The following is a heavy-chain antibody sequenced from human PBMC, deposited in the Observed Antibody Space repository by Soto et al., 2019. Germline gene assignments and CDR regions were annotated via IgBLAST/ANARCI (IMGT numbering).Heavy chain of an antibody. CDR1: GFTFSSYW. CDR3: ASASILSRYSSGWYWFDY. J-gene: IGHJ4*02. V-gene: IGHV3-7*03. D-gene: IGHD6-19*01. Sequence: EVQLVESGGGLVQPGGSLRLSCAASGFTFSSYWMSWVRQAPGKGLEWVANIKQDGSEKYYVDSVKGRFTISRDNAKNSLYLQMNSLRAEDTAVYYSASASILSRYSSGWYWFDYWGQGTLVTVSS. CDR2: IKQDGSEK.